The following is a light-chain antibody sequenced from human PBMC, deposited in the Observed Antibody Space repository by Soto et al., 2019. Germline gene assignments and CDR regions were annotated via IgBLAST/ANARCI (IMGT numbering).Light chain of an antibody. Sequence: QSVLTQPPSASGTPGQRVTISCSGSSSNIGSNTVHWYHQLPGTAPKLLMYSNNQRPSGVPDRFSGSKSGTSASLTISGLQAEDEADYYCCSYAGSNNWVFGGGTKVTVL. CDR3: CSYAGSNNWV. CDR1: SSNIGSNT. CDR2: SNN. J-gene: IGLJ3*02. V-gene: IGLV1-44*01.